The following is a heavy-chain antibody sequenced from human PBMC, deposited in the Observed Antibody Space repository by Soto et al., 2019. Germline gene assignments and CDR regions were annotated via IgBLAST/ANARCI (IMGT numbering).Heavy chain of an antibody. CDR2: ISAYNGNT. V-gene: IGHV1-18*01. J-gene: IGHJ5*02. CDR3: ARTKIAVAGYNWFDP. CDR1: GYTLTSYG. D-gene: IGHD6-19*01. Sequence: ASVKVSCKASGYTLTSYGVSWVRQAPGQGLEWMGWISAYNGNTNYAQKLQGRVTMTTDTSTSTAYMELRSLRSDDTAVYYCARTKIAVAGYNWFDPWGQGTLVTVSS.